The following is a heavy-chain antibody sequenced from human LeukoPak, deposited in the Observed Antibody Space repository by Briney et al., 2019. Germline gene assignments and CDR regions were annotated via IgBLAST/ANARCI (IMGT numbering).Heavy chain of an antibody. CDR1: GGSISGYY. V-gene: IGHV4-59*01. Sequence: SETLSLTCTVSGGSISGYYWSWIRQPPGKGLEWLAYIYYSGRTNYNPSLKSRVSISVDTSKNQFSLKLSSVTAADTAVYYCARDHLPQGPSGYYWFDPWGQGTLVTVSS. D-gene: IGHD3-22*01. CDR3: ARDHLPQGPSGYYWFDP. J-gene: IGHJ5*02. CDR2: IYYSGRT.